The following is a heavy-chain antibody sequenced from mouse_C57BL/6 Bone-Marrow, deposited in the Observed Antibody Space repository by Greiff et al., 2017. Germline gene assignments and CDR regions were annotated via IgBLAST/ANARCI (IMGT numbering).Heavy chain of an antibody. V-gene: IGHV1-64*01. CDR3: ARGDPDGYTYYYAMDD. CDR2: IHPKSGST. J-gene: IGHJ4*01. CDR1: GYTFTSYW. D-gene: IGHD2-3*01. Sequence: VQLQQPGAELVKPGASVKLSCKATGYTFTSYWMHWVKQRPGQGLEWIGMIHPKSGSTNYNEKFTSKATLTADKSSSTAYMHLSSLTSEDSALYYCARGDPDGYTYYYAMDDWGQGTSVTVSS.